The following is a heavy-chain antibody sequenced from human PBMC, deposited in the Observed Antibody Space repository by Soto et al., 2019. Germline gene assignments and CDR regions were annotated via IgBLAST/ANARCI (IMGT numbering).Heavy chain of an antibody. CDR3: ARAPLRYDSSGYYYYYYGMDV. CDR2: INPNSGGT. Sequence: ASVKVSCKASGYTFTGYYMHWVRQAPGQGLEWMGWINPNSGGTNYAQKFQGRVTMTRDTSISTAYMELSRLRPDDTAVYYCARAPLRYDSSGYYYYYYGMDVWGQGTTVTVSS. J-gene: IGHJ6*02. V-gene: IGHV1-2*02. D-gene: IGHD3-22*01. CDR1: GYTFTGYY.